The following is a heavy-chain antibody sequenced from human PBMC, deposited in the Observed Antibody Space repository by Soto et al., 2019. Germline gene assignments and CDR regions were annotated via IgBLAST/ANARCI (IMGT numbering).Heavy chain of an antibody. CDR1: GFTFTSYG. CDR2: IWYDGNSK. J-gene: IGHJ4*02. CDR3: ARENYYDTSGLDY. Sequence: GGSLRLSCAASGFTFTSYGMHWVRQAPGKGLGWVAGIWYDGNSKYYEDSVKGRFTISRDNSKNTLYLEMNSLRGDDTAVYYCARENYYDTSGLDYWGQGTLVTVSS. D-gene: IGHD3-22*01. V-gene: IGHV3-33*01.